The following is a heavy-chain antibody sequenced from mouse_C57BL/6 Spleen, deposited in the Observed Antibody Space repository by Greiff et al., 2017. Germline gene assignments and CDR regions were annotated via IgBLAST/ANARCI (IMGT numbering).Heavy chain of an antibody. Sequence: EVKVVESEGGLVQPGSSMKLSCTASGFTFSDYYMAWVRQVPEKGLEWVANINYDGSSTYYLDSLKGRFIISRDNAKNILYLQMSSLKSEDTATYYCARYLGGYYAMDYWGQGTSVTVSS. CDR3: ARYLGGYYAMDY. J-gene: IGHJ4*01. CDR1: GFTFSDYY. D-gene: IGHD3-1*01. V-gene: IGHV5-16*01. CDR2: INYDGSST.